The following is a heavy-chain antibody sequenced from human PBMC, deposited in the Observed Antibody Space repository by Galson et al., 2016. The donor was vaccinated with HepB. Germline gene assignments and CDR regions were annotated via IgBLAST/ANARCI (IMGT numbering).Heavy chain of an antibody. D-gene: IGHD3-10*01. Sequence: SLRLSCAASGFTFRSHAFHWVRQTPGKGLEWVAVISYDGSHTYYTNSVKGRFTVSRDNSKDTLSLQMSSLSIEDTALYYCLKRGKYSGGDVLDIWGQGTMVTVSP. V-gene: IGHV3-30*14. CDR1: GFTFRSHA. J-gene: IGHJ3*02. CDR2: ISYDGSHT. CDR3: LKRGKYSGGDVLDI.